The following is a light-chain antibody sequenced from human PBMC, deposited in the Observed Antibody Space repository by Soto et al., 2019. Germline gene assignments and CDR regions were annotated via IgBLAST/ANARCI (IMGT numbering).Light chain of an antibody. CDR3: QQSYNIQALT. J-gene: IGKJ4*01. CDR1: QNIRNY. V-gene: IGKV1-39*01. CDR2: GAA. Sequence: DIQMTQSPSSLSASVGDRVAITCRASQNIRNYLNWYQQKPGKAPRVLIYGAASLQSGVPSRFSGSGSGTNFSLTINSLQPEDYATYYRQQSYNIQALTFGGGTKVEIK.